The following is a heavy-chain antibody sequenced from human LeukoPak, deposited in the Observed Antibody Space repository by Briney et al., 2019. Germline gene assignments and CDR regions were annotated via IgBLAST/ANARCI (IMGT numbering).Heavy chain of an antibody. CDR3: ARGRGGDFDY. CDR2: IKSDV. J-gene: IGHJ4*02. V-gene: IGHV3-74*01. Sequence: PGGSLRLSCAASGFTFRNYAMSWDRQAPGKGLVWVSRIKSDVTYADSVRGRFTISRDNAKNTLYLQMNSLRAEDTAVYYCARGRGGDFDYWGQGTLVTVSS. CDR1: GFTFRNYA.